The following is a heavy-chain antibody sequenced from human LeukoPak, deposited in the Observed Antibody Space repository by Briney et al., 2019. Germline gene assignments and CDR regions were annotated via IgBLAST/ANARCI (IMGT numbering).Heavy chain of an antibody. CDR3: ARVPGRLDAFDI. V-gene: IGHV3-20*04. Sequence: PGGSLRLSCAASGFTFDDYGMSWVRQAPGKGLEWVSGINWNGGSTGYADPVKGRFTISRDNAKNSLYLQMNSLRAEDTALYYCARVPGRLDAFDIWGQGTMVTVSS. J-gene: IGHJ3*02. CDR1: GFTFDDYG. D-gene: IGHD3-10*01. CDR2: INWNGGST.